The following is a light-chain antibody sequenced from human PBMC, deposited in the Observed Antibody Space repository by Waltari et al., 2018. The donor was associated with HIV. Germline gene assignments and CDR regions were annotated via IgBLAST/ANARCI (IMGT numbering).Light chain of an antibody. J-gene: IGLJ3*02. V-gene: IGLV2-14*03. CDR2: DVS. CDR3: SSYSTNTNNSPWV. CDR1: TSDVGTYNF. Sequence: QSALAQPASVSGSPGQSINISCTGTTSDVGTYNFVSWYQQHPGKGPKLVIFDVSHRPSGISDRFSGSRSGNTASLTISGLRAEDEADYFCSSYSTNTNNSPWVFGGGTKVTVL.